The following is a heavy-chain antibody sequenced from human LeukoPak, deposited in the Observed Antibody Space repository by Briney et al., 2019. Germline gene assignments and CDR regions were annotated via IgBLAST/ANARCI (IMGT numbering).Heavy chain of an antibody. V-gene: IGHV1-18*04. J-gene: IGHJ4*02. D-gene: IGHD2-2*01. CDR1: GYTFTGYY. Sequence: ASVKVSCKASGYTFTGYYMHWVRQAPGQGLEWMGWISAYQGNTNDAQNLQGRVTMTTDTSTNTAYMELRSLRSDDTAVYYCARGGSSATQYNYFDYWGQGTLVTVSS. CDR2: ISAYQGNT. CDR3: ARGGSSATQYNYFDY.